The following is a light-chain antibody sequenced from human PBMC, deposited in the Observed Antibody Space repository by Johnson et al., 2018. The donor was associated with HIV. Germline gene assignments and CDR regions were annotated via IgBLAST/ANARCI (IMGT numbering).Light chain of an antibody. J-gene: IGLJ1*01. V-gene: IGLV1-51*02. CDR3: GTWDSSLSAGV. CDR1: SSNIGNNY. Sequence: VLTQPPSVSAAPGQKVTISCSGSSSNIGNNYVSWYQQLPGTAPKLLIYENNKRPSGIPDRFSGSKSGTSATLGITGLQTGDEADYYCGTWDSSLSAGVFGTGTKVPVL. CDR2: ENN.